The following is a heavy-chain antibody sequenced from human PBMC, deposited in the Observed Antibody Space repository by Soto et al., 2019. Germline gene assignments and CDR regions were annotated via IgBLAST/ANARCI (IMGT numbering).Heavy chain of an antibody. CDR1: GGTFSSYA. V-gene: IGHV1-69*13. Sequence: SVKVSCKASGGTFSSYAISWVRQAPGQGLEWMGGIIPMFGTANYAQKFQGRVTITADESTSTAYMALSSLRSEATAVYYCAVAARGYSYGFDYWGQGTLVTVSS. J-gene: IGHJ4*02. CDR2: IIPMFGTA. CDR3: AVAARGYSYGFDY. D-gene: IGHD5-18*01.